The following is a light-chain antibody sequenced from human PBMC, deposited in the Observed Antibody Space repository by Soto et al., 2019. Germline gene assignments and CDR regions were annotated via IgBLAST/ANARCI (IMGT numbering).Light chain of an antibody. V-gene: IGLV2-14*01. CDR2: EVS. J-gene: IGLJ1*01. CDR1: TSDVGGYNY. Sequence: QSVLTQPASVSGSPGQSIAISCTGTTSDVGGYNYDSWYQQHPGKVPKLLIHEVSNRPSGVSNRSSGSKSGNTASLTISGLQAEDEADYYCLSKTSTISYVFGTGTKVTVL. CDR3: LSKTSTISYV.